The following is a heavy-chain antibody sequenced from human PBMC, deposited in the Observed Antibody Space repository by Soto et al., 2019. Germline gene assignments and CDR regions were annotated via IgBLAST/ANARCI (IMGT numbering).Heavy chain of an antibody. J-gene: IGHJ4*02. Sequence: QVQLVESRGSVVQPGRSLRLSCAASGFTFNKYGMHWVRQAPGKGLEWVAAISNDGSSEYYADSVLGRFTISRDNPKNTLYLQMNSLKSEDTAVYSCANQERGSYFAYGGQGTLVTVSS. CDR1: GFTFNKYG. CDR2: ISNDGSSE. D-gene: IGHD3-16*01. CDR3: ANQERGSYFAY. V-gene: IGHV3-30*18.